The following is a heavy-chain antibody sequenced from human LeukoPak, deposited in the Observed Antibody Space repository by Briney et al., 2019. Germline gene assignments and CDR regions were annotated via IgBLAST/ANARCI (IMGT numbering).Heavy chain of an antibody. Sequence: ASVKVSCKASGYTFNAFFTHWVRQAPGQGLEWLGWINPHSGDTTYAQNFQGRVTMTRDTSISTIYMEVTSLISDDTAIYYCARAYANYGDYWGQGTLVTVSS. CDR3: ARAYANYGDY. CDR2: INPHSGDT. D-gene: IGHD3-10*01. CDR1: GYTFNAFF. V-gene: IGHV1-2*02. J-gene: IGHJ4*02.